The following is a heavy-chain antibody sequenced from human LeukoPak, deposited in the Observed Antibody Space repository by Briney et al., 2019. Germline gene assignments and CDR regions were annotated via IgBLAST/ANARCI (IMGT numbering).Heavy chain of an antibody. Sequence: PGGSLRLSCAASGLTLSDYYMTWIRQAPGKGLEWVSYISGSGQTIYYANSVKGRFTISRDNAMNSLYLQMNSLRAEDTAVYYCARGSKWEPHGLDPWGHGTLVTVSS. CDR1: GLTLSDYY. V-gene: IGHV3-11*01. CDR3: ARGSKWEPHGLDP. CDR2: ISGSGQTI. D-gene: IGHD1-26*01. J-gene: IGHJ5*02.